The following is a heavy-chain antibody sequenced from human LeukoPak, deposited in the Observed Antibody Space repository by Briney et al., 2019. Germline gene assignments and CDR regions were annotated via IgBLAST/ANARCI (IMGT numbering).Heavy chain of an antibody. CDR1: GYTFTGYY. CDR3: ARGQAYCSGGSCHQFGY. CDR2: INPNSGGT. D-gene: IGHD2-15*01. J-gene: IGHJ4*02. V-gene: IGHV1-2*04. Sequence: GASVKVSCKASGYTFTGYYMHWVRQAPGQGLEWMGWINPNSGGTNYAQKFQGWVTMTRDTSISTAYMELSRLRSDDTAVYYCARGQAYCSGGSCHQFGYWGQGTLVTVSS.